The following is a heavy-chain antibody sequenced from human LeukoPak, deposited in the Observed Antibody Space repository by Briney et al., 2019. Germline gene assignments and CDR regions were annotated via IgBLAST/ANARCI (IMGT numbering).Heavy chain of an antibody. CDR2: INPNSGDT. CDR1: GYTFTGYY. V-gene: IGHV1-2*02. J-gene: IGHJ3*02. Sequence: ASVKVSCKASGYTFTGYYIHWVRQAPGQGLEWMGWINPNSGDTNYAQNFQGGVTMTRDTSISTAFMELSRLTSDDTAVYYCARGRLASLIVVLRGAFDIWGQGTMVTVSS. D-gene: IGHD3-22*01. CDR3: ARGRLASLIVVLRGAFDI.